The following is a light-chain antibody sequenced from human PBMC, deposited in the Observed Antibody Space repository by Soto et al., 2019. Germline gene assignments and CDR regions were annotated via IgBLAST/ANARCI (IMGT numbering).Light chain of an antibody. CDR1: SSDVGTYNL. Sequence: QSVLTQPASVSGSPGQSIAISCTGTSSDVGTYNLVSWYQQHPGKAPKLMISEANKRPSGVSDRFSSSKSGNTASLTISGLHAEDEADYYCCSYTGSSTYVFGTGTKLTVL. J-gene: IGLJ1*01. CDR3: CSYTGSSTYV. CDR2: EAN. V-gene: IGLV2-23*01.